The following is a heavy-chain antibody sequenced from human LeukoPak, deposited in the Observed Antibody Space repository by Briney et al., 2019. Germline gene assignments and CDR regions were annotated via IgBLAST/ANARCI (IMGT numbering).Heavy chain of an antibody. V-gene: IGHV4-39*01. D-gene: IGHD5-18*01. Sequence: PSETLSLTCTVSGGSISSSSYYWGWIRQPPGKGLEWIGSIYYSGSTYYNPSLKSRVTISVDTSKNQFSLKLSSVTAADTAVYYCARHPRIQLWSQYWFDPWGQGTLVTVSS. CDR3: ARHPRIQLWSQYWFDP. J-gene: IGHJ5*02. CDR1: GGSISSSSYY. CDR2: IYYSGST.